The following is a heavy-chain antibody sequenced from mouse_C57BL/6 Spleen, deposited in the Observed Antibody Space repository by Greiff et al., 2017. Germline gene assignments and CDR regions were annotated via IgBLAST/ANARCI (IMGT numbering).Heavy chain of an antibody. J-gene: IGHJ4*01. CDR1: GYTFTSYW. Sequence: VQLQQPGAELVMPGASVKLSCKASGYTFTSYWMHWVKQRPGQGLEWIGEIDPSDSYTNYNQKFKGKSTLTVDKSSSTAYMPLSSLKSEDSAVYYSARQRRLLYAMDYWGQGTSVTVSS. D-gene: IGHD3-2*02. CDR2: IDPSDSYT. CDR3: ARQRRLLYAMDY. V-gene: IGHV1-69*01.